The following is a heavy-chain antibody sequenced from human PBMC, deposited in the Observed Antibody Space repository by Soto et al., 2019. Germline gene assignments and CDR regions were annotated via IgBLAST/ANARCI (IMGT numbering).Heavy chain of an antibody. V-gene: IGHV3-9*01. Sequence: GGSLRLSCAASGFTFDDYAMHWVRQAPGKGLEWVSGISWNSGSIRYTDSVKARFTISRDNAKNSLYLRMNSLEPEDTALYYCVKDVSGRGSFYYYFGMDVWGHGTTVTVSS. CDR1: GFTFDDYA. CDR3: VKDVSGRGSFYYYFGMDV. CDR2: ISWNSGSI. J-gene: IGHJ6*02. D-gene: IGHD3-16*01.